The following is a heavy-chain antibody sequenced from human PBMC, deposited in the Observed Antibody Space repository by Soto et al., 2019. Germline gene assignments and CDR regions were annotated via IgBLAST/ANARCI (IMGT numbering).Heavy chain of an antibody. D-gene: IGHD1-26*01. CDR1: GYTLTELS. CDR2: FDPEDGET. Sequence: ASVKVSCKVSGYTLTELSMHWVRQAPGKGLEWMGGFDPEDGETIYAQKFQGRVTMTEDTSTDTAYMELSSLRSEDTAVYCCATLGIVGAWRGRTRDYYYGMDVWGQGATVTVSS. J-gene: IGHJ6*02. V-gene: IGHV1-24*01. CDR3: ATLGIVGAWRGRTRDYYYGMDV.